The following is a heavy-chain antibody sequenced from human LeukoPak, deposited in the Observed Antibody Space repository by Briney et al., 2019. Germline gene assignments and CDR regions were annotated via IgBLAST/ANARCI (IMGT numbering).Heavy chain of an antibody. V-gene: IGHV3-30*01. CDR2: ISYDGSNK. CDR3: ARRGSDSIAVAGILYYYYYYMDV. J-gene: IGHJ6*03. D-gene: IGHD6-19*01. CDR1: GFTFSSYA. Sequence: PGGSLRLSCAASGFTFSSYAMHWVRQAPGKGLEWVAVISYDGSNKYYADSVKGRFTISRDNSKNTLYLQMNSLRAEDTAVYYCARRGSDSIAVAGILYYYYYYMDVWGKGTTVTVSS.